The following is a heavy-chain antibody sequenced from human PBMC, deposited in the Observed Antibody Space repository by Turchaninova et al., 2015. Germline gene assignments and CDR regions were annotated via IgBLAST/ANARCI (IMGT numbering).Heavy chain of an antibody. D-gene: IGHD3-22*01. CDR3: ARQGYYDSSGYFLGYYYYYMDV. CDR1: XXXISXXYH. Sequence: QVQLQEXGXGLXXPSETXSLTXXVSXXXISXXYHGGWIRPSPGKEVEWIGNIYHSVSTYYNPSLKSRVTISVDRSKNQFSLKLSSVTAADTAVYYCARQGYYDSSGYFLGYYYYYMDVWGKGTTVTVSS. V-gene: IGHV4-38-2*01. CDR2: IYHSVST. J-gene: IGHJ6*03.